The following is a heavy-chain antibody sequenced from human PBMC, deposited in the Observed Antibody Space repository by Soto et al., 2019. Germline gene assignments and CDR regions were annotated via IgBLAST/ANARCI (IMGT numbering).Heavy chain of an antibody. V-gene: IGHV3-53*04. CDR1: GFTVSSNY. CDR3: AGRIAAAGVEYYYYYYMDV. J-gene: IGHJ6*03. D-gene: IGHD6-13*01. Sequence: GGSLRLSCAASGFTVSSNYMSWVRQAPGKGLEWVSVIYSGGSTYYADSVKGRFTISRHNSKNTLYLQMNSLRAEDTAVYYCAGRIAAAGVEYYYYYYMDVWGKGTTVTVSS. CDR2: IYSGGST.